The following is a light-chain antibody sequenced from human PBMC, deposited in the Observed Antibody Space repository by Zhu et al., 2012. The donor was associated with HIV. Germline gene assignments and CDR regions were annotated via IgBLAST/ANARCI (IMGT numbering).Light chain of an antibody. Sequence: EVLLTQSPATLSLSPGERATLSCRASQSVISNYLAWYQQKPGQAPRLLIYGISSRATGIPDRFSGSGSGTDFTLTISRLEPEDFALYYCQQYDDSFTWTFGQGPRWKSN. V-gene: IGKV3-20*01. J-gene: IGKJ1*01. CDR1: QSVISNY. CDR2: GIS. CDR3: QQYDDSFTWT.